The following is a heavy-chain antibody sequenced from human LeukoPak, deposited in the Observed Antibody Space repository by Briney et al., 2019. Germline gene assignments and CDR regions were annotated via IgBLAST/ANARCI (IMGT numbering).Heavy chain of an antibody. V-gene: IGHV4-39*01. CDR2: IYYSGST. D-gene: IGHD4-17*01. Sequence: SETLSLTCSVSGGSISSSSYYWGWVRQPPGKGLEWIGSIYYSGSTYYNPSLKSRVTISVDTSKNQLSLKLSSVTAADTAVYYCARFSTVTTSYWGQGTLVTVSS. CDR3: ARFSTVTTSY. J-gene: IGHJ4*02. CDR1: GGSISSSSYY.